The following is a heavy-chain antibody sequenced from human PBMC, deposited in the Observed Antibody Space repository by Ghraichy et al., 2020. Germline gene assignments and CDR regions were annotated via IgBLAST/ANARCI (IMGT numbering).Heavy chain of an antibody. V-gene: IGHV3-48*02. CDR2: ITSSSRTT. CDR1: GFTFGSYS. J-gene: IGHJ6*02. D-gene: IGHD4-23*01. CDR3: ARGSKVVRFFYYDGMDV. Sequence: LSLTCVGSGFTFGSYSMNWVRQSPGKGLEWVSYITSSSRTTSYGDSVKGRFTISRDNAQNSLYLQMNSLRDEDTAVYYCARGSKVVRFFYYDGMDVWGQGTTVTVSS.